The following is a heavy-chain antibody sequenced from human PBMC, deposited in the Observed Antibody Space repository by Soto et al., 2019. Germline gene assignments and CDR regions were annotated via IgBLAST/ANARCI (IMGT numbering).Heavy chain of an antibody. CDR1: GYTFTGYY. CDR3: ARGGSQRHYYQAMDV. V-gene: IGHV1-2*04. Sequence: QVQLVQSGAEGKQPGASVKVSCKASGYTFTGYYIHWVRQAPGQGLEWVGWINPNTGGTNYAQKFQGWVTMTRDTSIYTAYMELSRLKSDDTAAYYCARGGSQRHYYQAMDVWGQGTTVTFPS. CDR2: INPNTGGT. J-gene: IGHJ6*02. D-gene: IGHD1-1*01.